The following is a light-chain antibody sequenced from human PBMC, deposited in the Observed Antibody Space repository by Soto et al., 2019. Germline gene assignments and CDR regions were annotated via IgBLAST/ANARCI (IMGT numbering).Light chain of an antibody. CDR1: SSDVGGCNF. CDR3: SSYTYNRTLCV. J-gene: IGLJ1*01. V-gene: IGLV2-14*01. Sequence: QSALTQPASVSGSPGQSITISCTGTSSDVGGCNFVSWYQQHPGKAPKLMIFDVNNRPSGVSNRFSGSKSGNTASLTISGLQPEDEADYYCSSYTYNRTLCVFGTGTKVTVL. CDR2: DVN.